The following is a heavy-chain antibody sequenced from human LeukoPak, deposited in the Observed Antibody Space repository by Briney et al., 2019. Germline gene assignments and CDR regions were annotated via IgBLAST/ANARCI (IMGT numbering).Heavy chain of an antibody. CDR1: GFTFSGYA. CDR3: ARELVGVWVNGMDV. V-gene: IGHV3-30-3*01. J-gene: IGHJ6*02. D-gene: IGHD3-16*01. Sequence: GRSLRLSCAASGFTFSGYAMHWVRQAPGKGLEWVAVISYDGSNKYYADSVKGRFTISRDNSKNTLYLQMNSLRAEDTAVYYCARELVGVWVNGMDVWGQGTTVTVSS. CDR2: ISYDGSNK.